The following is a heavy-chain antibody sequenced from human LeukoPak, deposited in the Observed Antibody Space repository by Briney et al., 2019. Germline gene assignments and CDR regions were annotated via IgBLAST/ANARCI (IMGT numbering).Heavy chain of an antibody. CDR2: GGYT. D-gene: IGHD1-26*01. CDR3: AKHMEWELLNYFDY. J-gene: IGHJ4*02. V-gene: IGHV3-23*01. Sequence: GGYTYYADSVQGRFTISRDNSKSTLCLQMNSLRAEDTAVYYCAKHMEWELLNYFDYWGQGTLVTVSS.